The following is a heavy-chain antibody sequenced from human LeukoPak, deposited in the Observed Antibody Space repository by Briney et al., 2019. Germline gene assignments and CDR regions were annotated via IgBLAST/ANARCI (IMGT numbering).Heavy chain of an antibody. CDR2: ISWNSGSI. CDR1: GFTFDDYA. D-gene: IGHD2-15*01. Sequence: KTGRSLRLSCAASGFTFDDYAMHWVRQAPGKGLEWVSGISWNSGSILYADSVKGRFTISRDNAKNSLYLQMNSLRAEDMALYYCAKDKFVGDCSGGSCYSYFDYWGQGTLVTVSS. CDR3: AKDKFVGDCSGGSCYSYFDY. J-gene: IGHJ4*02. V-gene: IGHV3-9*03.